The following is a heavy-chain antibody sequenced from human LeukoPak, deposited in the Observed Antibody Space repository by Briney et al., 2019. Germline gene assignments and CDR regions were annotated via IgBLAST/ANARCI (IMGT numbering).Heavy chain of an antibody. Sequence: GASVKVSCKASGYTFTSYYMHWVRQAPGQGLEWMGIINPSGGSTSYAQKFQGRVTMTRDTSTSTVYMELSSLRSEDTAVYYCARAVAVVAATGRVTYFDYWGQGTLVTVSS. CDR3: ARAVAVVAATGRVTYFDY. D-gene: IGHD2-15*01. CDR2: INPSGGST. V-gene: IGHV1-46*01. CDR1: GYTFTSYY. J-gene: IGHJ4*02.